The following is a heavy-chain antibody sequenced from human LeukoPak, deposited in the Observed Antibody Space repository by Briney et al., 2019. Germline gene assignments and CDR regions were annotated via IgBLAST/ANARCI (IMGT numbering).Heavy chain of an antibody. CDR2: IYSGGST. CDR3: ARSRGWLVYDAFDI. Sequence: GGSLRLSCAASGFTVSSNYMSWVRQAPGKGLEWVSVIYSGGSTYYADSVKGRLTISRDNSKNTLYLQMNSLRAEDTAVYYCARSRGWLVYDAFDIWGQGTMVTVSS. J-gene: IGHJ3*02. V-gene: IGHV3-53*01. CDR1: GFTVSSNY. D-gene: IGHD6-19*01.